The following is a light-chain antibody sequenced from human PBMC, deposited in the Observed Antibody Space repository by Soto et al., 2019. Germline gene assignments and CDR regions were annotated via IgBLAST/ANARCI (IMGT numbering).Light chain of an antibody. CDR2: DAS. Sequence: ESVMTQSPTTLSVSPGERATLSCRASQSVSSKLAWYQQKPGQAPRLLIYDASTRATGVPARFSGSGSATEFTLTISSLQSEDFAVYYCQQYNQWPVAFGGGTKVDIK. CDR3: QQYNQWPVA. CDR1: QSVSSK. V-gene: IGKV3-15*01. J-gene: IGKJ4*01.